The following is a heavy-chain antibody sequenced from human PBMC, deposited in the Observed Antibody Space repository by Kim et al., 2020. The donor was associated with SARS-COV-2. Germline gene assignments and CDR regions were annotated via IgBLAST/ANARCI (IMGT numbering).Heavy chain of an antibody. V-gene: IGHV3-23*01. Sequence: ADSVKGRFTISRDNSKNTLYLQMNSLRGEDTAVYYCAKSKYSTSWYYFDYWGQGTLVTVSS. CDR3: AKSKYSTSWYYFDY. J-gene: IGHJ4*02. D-gene: IGHD2-2*01.